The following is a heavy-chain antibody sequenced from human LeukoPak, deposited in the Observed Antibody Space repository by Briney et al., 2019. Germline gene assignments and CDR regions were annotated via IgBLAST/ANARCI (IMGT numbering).Heavy chain of an antibody. J-gene: IGHJ6*02. CDR2: ISYDGRNK. Sequence: GRSLRLSCAASGFTFSSYAMHWVRQAPGKGLEWVAVISYDGRNKYYAESVKGRFTISRDNSKNTLYLQMNSLRAEDTAVYYCAKDSGVGATTLSYSYYGMDVWGQGTTVTVSS. CDR3: AKDSGVGATTLSYSYYGMDV. V-gene: IGHV3-30*18. CDR1: GFTFSSYA. D-gene: IGHD1-26*01.